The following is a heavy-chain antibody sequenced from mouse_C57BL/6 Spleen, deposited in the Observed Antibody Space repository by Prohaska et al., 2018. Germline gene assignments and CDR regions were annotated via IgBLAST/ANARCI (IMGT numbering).Heavy chain of an antibody. J-gene: IGHJ1*03. V-gene: IGHV5-6*01. CDR3: ARHIILSDGYYVYFDV. CDR2: ISSGGSYT. Sequence: LEWVATISSGGSYTYYPDSVKGRFTISRDNAKNTLYLQMSSLKSEDTAMYYCARHIILSDGYYVYFDVWGTGTTVTVSS. D-gene: IGHD2-3*01.